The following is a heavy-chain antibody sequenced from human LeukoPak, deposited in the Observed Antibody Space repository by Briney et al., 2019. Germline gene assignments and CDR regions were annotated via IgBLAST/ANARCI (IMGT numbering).Heavy chain of an antibody. J-gene: IGHJ4*02. CDR2: ISSSSSYI. CDR1: GFTFSSYS. Sequence: GGSLRLSCAASGFTFSSYSMNWVRQAPGKGLEWVSSISSSSSYIYYADSVEGRFTISRDNAKNSLYLQMNSLRAEDTAVYYCARAQYYDILTGYSAADYWGQGTLVTVSS. D-gene: IGHD3-9*01. V-gene: IGHV3-21*01. CDR3: ARAQYYDILTGYSAADY.